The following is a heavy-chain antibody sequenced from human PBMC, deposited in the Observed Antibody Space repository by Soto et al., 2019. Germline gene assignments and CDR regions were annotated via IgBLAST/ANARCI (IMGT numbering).Heavy chain of an antibody. V-gene: IGHV4-38-2*02. D-gene: IGHD3-22*01. CDR3: VRDGLRYFDSSGYYSGPPLDY. CDR1: GFSISSDYF. J-gene: IGHJ4*02. CDR2: IYHTGTT. Sequence: SETLSLTCAVSGFSISSDYFWGWIRQPPGKGLEWIGSIYHTGTTYYSPSLKSRATIFLDTSKNQFSLNLTSVTAADTAIYYCVRDGLRYFDSSGYYSGPPLDYWGQGARVTVSS.